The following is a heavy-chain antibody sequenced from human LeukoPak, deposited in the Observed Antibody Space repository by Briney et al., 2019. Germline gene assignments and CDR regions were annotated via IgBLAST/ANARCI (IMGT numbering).Heavy chain of an antibody. Sequence: GGSLRLSCAASGFTFSSYEMNWVRQAPGKGLEWVSYISSSSSYIYYADSVKGRFTISRDNAKNSLYLQMNSLRAEDTAVYYCARDSLGYCSSTSCYSGMDVWGQGTTVTVSS. J-gene: IGHJ6*02. V-gene: IGHV3-21*05. CDR2: ISSSSSYI. CDR3: ARDSLGYCSSTSCYSGMDV. CDR1: GFTFSSYE. D-gene: IGHD2-2*01.